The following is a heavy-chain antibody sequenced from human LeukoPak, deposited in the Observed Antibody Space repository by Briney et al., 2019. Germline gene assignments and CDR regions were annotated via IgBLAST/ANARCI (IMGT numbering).Heavy chain of an antibody. D-gene: IGHD1-1*01. CDR2: ISSNGGSS. V-gene: IGHV3-64D*09. Sequence: GGSLRLSCSASGFTFSAYVMYWVRQAPGKGLEYVSGISSNGGSSFYADSVKGRFTISRDNSKNTLYLQMSSLRAEDTAVYYCVKITSVTGGDCWGQGTRLTVSS. CDR3: VKITSVTGGDC. J-gene: IGHJ4*02. CDR1: GFTFSAYV.